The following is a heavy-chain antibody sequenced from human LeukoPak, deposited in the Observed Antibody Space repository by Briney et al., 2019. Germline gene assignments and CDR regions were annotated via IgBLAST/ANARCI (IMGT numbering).Heavy chain of an antibody. CDR2: ISGSGSGGST. J-gene: IGHJ4*02. V-gene: IGHV3-23*01. D-gene: IGHD5-24*01. CDR3: AKSGYNRFDY. Sequence: GSLRLSCAASGFTFSSSAMSWVRQAPGKGLEWVSSISGSGSGGSTYYADSVKGRFTISRDNSKNTLYPQMNSLRAEDTAVYYCAKSGYNRFDYWGQGTLVTVSS. CDR1: GFTFSSSA.